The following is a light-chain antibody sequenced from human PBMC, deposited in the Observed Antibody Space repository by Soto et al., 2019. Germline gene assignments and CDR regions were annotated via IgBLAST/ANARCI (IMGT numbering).Light chain of an antibody. V-gene: IGKV1-39*01. Sequence: IQMTQSPSSRSASVVDRVTITCRASQSISSYLNWYQHKPGKAPNLLIYAASSLQSGVPSRFSGSGSGTDFTLTISSLQPEDFATYYCQQANSFPQTFGQGTKVDI. CDR3: QQANSFPQT. J-gene: IGKJ1*01. CDR1: QSISSY. CDR2: AAS.